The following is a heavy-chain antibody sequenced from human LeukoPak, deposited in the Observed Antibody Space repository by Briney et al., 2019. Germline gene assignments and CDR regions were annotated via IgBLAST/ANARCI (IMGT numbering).Heavy chain of an antibody. Sequence: PGGSLRLSCAASGFTFSIYWMSWVRQAPGKGLEWVANIKQDGSERYYVDSLKGRFTISRDNAKKILYLQMERLSDDDTGVYYCAKDRGWNDGSSLDSWGQGTLVTVSS. CDR3: AKDRGWNDGSSLDS. D-gene: IGHD1-1*01. V-gene: IGHV3-7*01. CDR1: GFTFSIYW. J-gene: IGHJ4*02. CDR2: IKQDGSER.